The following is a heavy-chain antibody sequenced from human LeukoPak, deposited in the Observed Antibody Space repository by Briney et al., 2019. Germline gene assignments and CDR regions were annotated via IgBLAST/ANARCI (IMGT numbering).Heavy chain of an antibody. J-gene: IGHJ4*02. CDR1: GFTFSTYA. D-gene: IGHD3-22*01. CDR2: ISYDGSEK. Sequence: PGRSLRLSCAASGFTFSTYAIHWVRQAPGKGLEWVIVISYDGSEKYYSDSVRGRFTISRDNSKNTLYPQMNSLRAEDTAIYYCARNKHDSSGKIFDYWGQGTLVTVSS. V-gene: IGHV3-30-3*01. CDR3: ARNKHDSSGKIFDY.